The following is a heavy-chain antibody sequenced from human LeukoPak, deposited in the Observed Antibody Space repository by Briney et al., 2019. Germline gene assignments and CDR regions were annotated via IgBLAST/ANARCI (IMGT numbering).Heavy chain of an antibody. D-gene: IGHD6-19*01. CDR3: ARDGSSGWYWVDY. V-gene: IGHV3-33*01. Sequence: PGGSLRLSCAASGFTFSSYGMHWVRQAPGKGLEWVAGIWYDGSNNYYADSVKGRFTISRDNSKNTLYLQMNSLRAEDTAVYYCARDGSSGWYWVDYWGQGTLVTVSS. CDR1: GFTFSSYG. CDR2: IWYDGSNN. J-gene: IGHJ4*02.